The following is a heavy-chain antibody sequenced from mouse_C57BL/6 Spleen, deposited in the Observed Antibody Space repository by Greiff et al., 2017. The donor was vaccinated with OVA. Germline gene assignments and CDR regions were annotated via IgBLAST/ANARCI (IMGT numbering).Heavy chain of an antibody. CDR1: GYTFTSYW. J-gene: IGHJ1*03. V-gene: IGHV1-64*01. Sequence: VQLQQPGAELVKPGASVKLSCKASGYTFTSYWMHWVKQRPGQGLEWIGMIHPNSGSTNYNEKFKSKATLTVDKSSSTAYMQLSSLTSEDSAVYYCARGPITTVVATDFDVWGTGTTVTVSS. CDR2: IHPNSGST. CDR3: ARGPITTVVATDFDV. D-gene: IGHD1-1*01.